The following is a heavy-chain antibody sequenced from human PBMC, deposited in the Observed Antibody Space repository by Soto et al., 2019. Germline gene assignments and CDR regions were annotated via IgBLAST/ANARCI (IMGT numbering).Heavy chain of an antibody. V-gene: IGHV5-51*01. D-gene: IGHD2-21*01. CDR1: GYSFTSYW. CDR2: IYPGDSDT. CDR3: ARHEPIRDYDAFDI. J-gene: IGHJ3*02. Sequence: GESLKICCKGSGYSFTSYWIGWVRQMPGKGLEWMGIIYPGDSDTRYSPSFQGQVTISADKSIGTAYLQWSSLKASDTAMYYCARHEPIRDYDAFDISGQGTMVTVSS.